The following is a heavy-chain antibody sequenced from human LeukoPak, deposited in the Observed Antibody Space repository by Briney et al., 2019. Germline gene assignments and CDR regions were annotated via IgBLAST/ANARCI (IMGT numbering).Heavy chain of an antibody. V-gene: IGHV3-11*04. J-gene: IGHJ4*02. CDR3: VRSSGWIPDY. Sequence: GGSLRLSCTASGFIFSDYYMGWIRQAPGRGLEWISYISNSGTWIRYADSVKGRFTISRDNAKNSLYLQMNSLRPDDTAVYYCVRSSGWIPDYWGQGTLVTVSS. CDR2: ISNSGTWI. D-gene: IGHD6-19*01. CDR1: GFIFSDYY.